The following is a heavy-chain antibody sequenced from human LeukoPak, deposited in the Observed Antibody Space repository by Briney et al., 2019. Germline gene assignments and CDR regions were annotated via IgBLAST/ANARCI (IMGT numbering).Heavy chain of an antibody. CDR3: AKGGGNSGKDAFDI. D-gene: IGHD4-23*01. Sequence: GGSLRLSCAASGFTFSSYWMHWVRQAPGKGLVWASRINSDGSSTSYADSVKGRFTISRDNSKNTLYLQMNSLRAEDTAVYYCAKGGGNSGKDAFDIWGQGTMVTVSS. CDR2: INSDGSST. CDR1: GFTFSSYW. V-gene: IGHV3-74*01. J-gene: IGHJ3*02.